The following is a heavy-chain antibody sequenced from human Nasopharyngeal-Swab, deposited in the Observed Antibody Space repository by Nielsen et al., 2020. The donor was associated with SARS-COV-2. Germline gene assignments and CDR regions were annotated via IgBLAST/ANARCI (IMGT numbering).Heavy chain of an antibody. D-gene: IGHD3-3*01. CDR1: GFTFNKYN. V-gene: IGHV3-21*01. CDR2: ISSSSSYI. J-gene: IGHJ6*02. CDR3: AIDGLDYDFWSAYFMDV. Sequence: GGSLRLSCAASGFTFNKYNFNWVRQAPGKGLERVSSISSSSSYIYYADSVKGRFTISRDNAKNSFSLQMNSLSAEDTAVYYCAIDGLDYDFWSAYFMDVWGQGTTVTVSS.